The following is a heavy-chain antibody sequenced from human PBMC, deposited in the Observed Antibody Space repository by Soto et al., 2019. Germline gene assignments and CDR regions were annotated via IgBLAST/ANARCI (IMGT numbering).Heavy chain of an antibody. D-gene: IGHD3-9*01. CDR3: ARESHDIVPGPPWVWYFDL. CDR1: GGSFSGYY. V-gene: IGHV4-34*01. CDR2: INDRGSI. J-gene: IGHJ2*01. Sequence: QVQLQQWGAGPLRPLETLSLTCGVSGGSFSGYYWAWIRQSPGKGLEWIGEINDRGSINYNPSLKSRVSISVDSSKNHYSLNLRSVTAADTAVYYCARESHDIVPGPPWVWYFDLWGRGTLVTVSS.